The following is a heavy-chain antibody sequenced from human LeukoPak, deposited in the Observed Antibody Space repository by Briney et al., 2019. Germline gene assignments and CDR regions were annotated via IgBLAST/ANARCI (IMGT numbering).Heavy chain of an antibody. Sequence: PSETLSLTCTVSGGSISSGGYYWSWIRQPPGKGLEWIGYIYHSGSTYYNPSLKSRVTISVDRSKNQFSLKLSSVTAADTAVYYCAREFIVVVVAATRWFDPWGQGTLVTVSS. V-gene: IGHV4-30-2*01. J-gene: IGHJ5*02. CDR1: GGSISSGGYY. CDR3: AREFIVVVVAATRWFDP. D-gene: IGHD2-15*01. CDR2: IYHSGST.